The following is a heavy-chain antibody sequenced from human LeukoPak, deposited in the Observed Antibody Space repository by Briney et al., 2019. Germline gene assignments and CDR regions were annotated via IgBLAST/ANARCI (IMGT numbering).Heavy chain of an antibody. D-gene: IGHD6-19*01. J-gene: IGHJ4*02. V-gene: IGHV3-20*04. CDR3: ARDRASGWYRGDYDY. Sequence: GGSLRLSCAASGFTLDDYGMSWVRQAPGKGLEWVSGIGWSGSSTGYADSVKGRFTISIANAKNSLYLQLNSLRAEDTAFYYCARDRASGWYRGDYDYWGQGTLVTVSS. CDR2: IGWSGSST. CDR1: GFTLDDYG.